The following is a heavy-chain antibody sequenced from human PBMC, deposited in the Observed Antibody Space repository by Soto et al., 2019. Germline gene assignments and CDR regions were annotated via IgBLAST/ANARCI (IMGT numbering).Heavy chain of an antibody. V-gene: IGHV4-31*03. CDR2: IYYSGST. CDR3: AREVWIGGSDYYYYGMDV. CDR1: GGSISSGGYY. J-gene: IGHJ6*02. Sequence: QVQLQESGPGLVKPSQTLSLTCTVSGGSISSGGYYWSWIRQHPGKGLEWIGYIYYSGSTYYNPXXKSRVTISVDXXKXQXXLKLSSVSAADTAVYYCAREVWIGGSDYYYYGMDVWGQGTTVTVSS. D-gene: IGHD2-15*01.